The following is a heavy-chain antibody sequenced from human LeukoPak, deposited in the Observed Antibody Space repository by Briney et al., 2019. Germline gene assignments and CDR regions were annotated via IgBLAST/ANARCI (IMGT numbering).Heavy chain of an antibody. CDR3: GKGNWNGYYYYYMDV. V-gene: IGHV3-23*01. CDR1: GFPFSNYA. Sequence: GGSLRLSCAASGFPFSNYAMTWVRQAPGKGLEWVSAISGSGGSTNYAAFVKGRFNISRDNSKNQLYLKMNSLRAEDTAVYYCGKGNWNGYYYYYMDVWGKGTTVTVSS. J-gene: IGHJ6*03. D-gene: IGHD1-20*01. CDR2: ISGSGGST.